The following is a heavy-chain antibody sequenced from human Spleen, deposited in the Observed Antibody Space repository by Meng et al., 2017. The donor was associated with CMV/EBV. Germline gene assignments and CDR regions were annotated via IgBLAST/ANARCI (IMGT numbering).Heavy chain of an antibody. V-gene: IGHV3-48*03. D-gene: IGHD1-14*01. CDR1: GFTFSSYE. J-gene: IGHJ4*02. Sequence: GESLKISCAASGFTFSSYEMNWVRQAPGKGLEWVSFISRSGSAIYYADSVRGRLTTSRDNAKSSLYLQMDSLRAEDTAVYFCARDRIRNFDYWGQGTLVTVSS. CDR2: ISRSGSAI. CDR3: ARDRIRNFDY.